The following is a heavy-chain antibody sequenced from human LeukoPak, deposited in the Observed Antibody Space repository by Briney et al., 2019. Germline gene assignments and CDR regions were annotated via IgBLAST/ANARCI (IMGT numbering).Heavy chain of an antibody. CDR2: ISYDGGNK. CDR3: VSTVTTPYYFDY. J-gene: IGHJ4*02. CDR1: GFTFSSYG. D-gene: IGHD4-17*01. Sequence: GGSLRLSCAASGFTFSSYGMHWVRQAPGKGLEWVAVISYDGGNKFYADSVKGRFSISRDNSKNTLYLQMSSLRAEDTAVYYCVSTVTTPYYFDYWGQGTLVTVSS. V-gene: IGHV3-30*03.